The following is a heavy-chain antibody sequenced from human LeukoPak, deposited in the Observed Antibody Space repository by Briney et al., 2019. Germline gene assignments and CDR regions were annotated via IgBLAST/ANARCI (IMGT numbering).Heavy chain of an antibody. CDR1: GGTFSSYA. J-gene: IGHJ3*02. CDR3: ARHWSYYDSSGYPDAFDI. Sequence: SVKVSCKASGGTFSSYAISWVRQAPGQGLEWMGGIIPIFGTANYAQKFQGRVTITADKSTSTAYMELSSLRSEDTAVYYCARHWSYYDSSGYPDAFDIWGQGTMVTVSS. V-gene: IGHV1-69*06. D-gene: IGHD3-22*01. CDR2: IIPIFGTA.